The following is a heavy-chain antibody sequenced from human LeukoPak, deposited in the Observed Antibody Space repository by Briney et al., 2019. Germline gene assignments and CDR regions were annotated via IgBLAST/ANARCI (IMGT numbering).Heavy chain of an antibody. CDR2: ISYDEKNK. J-gene: IGHJ4*02. Sequence: GGSLRLSCAASGFTFTSFAMHWVRQAPGKGLKWVAFISYDEKNKYYADSVKGRFTISRDISKSTLFLQMNSLRAEDTALYYCTRESPMDTSYPLGYWGQGTLVTVSS. CDR1: GFTFTSFA. CDR3: TRESPMDTSYPLGY. V-gene: IGHV3-30*04. D-gene: IGHD5-18*01.